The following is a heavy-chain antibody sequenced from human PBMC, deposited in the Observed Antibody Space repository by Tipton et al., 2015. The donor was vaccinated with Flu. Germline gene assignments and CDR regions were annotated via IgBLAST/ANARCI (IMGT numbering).Heavy chain of an antibody. CDR3: AREIGGYNYLDF. Sequence: TLSLTCAVYGGSFSGYYWSWIRQPPGKGLEWIGEINHSGSTNYNPSLKSRVTISLDTSKNQFSLVMNSVTAADTAVYYCAREIGGYNYLDFWGQGTLVIVSS. D-gene: IGHD3-10*01. J-gene: IGHJ4*02. CDR2: INHSGST. CDR1: GGSFSGYY. V-gene: IGHV4-34*09.